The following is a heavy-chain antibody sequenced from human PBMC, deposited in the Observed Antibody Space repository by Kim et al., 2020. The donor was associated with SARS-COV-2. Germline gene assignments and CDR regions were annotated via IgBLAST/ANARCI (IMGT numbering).Heavy chain of an antibody. CDR1: GFTFSSYA. CDR2: ISGSGGST. Sequence: GGSLRLSCAASGFTFSSYAMSWVRQAPGEGLEWVSAISGSGGSTYYADSVKGRFTISRDNSKNTLYLQMNSLRAEDTAVYYCAKVPVGIAVAGNGRGFDYWGQGTLVTVSS. V-gene: IGHV3-23*01. CDR3: AKVPVGIAVAGNGRGFDY. J-gene: IGHJ4*02. D-gene: IGHD6-19*01.